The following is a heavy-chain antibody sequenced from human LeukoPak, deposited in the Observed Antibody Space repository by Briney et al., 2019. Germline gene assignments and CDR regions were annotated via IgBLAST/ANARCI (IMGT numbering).Heavy chain of an antibody. CDR3: ARRRGAYYRPFDY. CDR2: IYYSGST. CDR1: GGSISSYY. D-gene: IGHD1-26*01. Sequence: SETLSLTCTVSGGSISSYYWSWIRQPPGKGLEWIGYIYYSGSTNYNPSLKSRVTISVDTYKNQFSLKLSSVTAADTAVYYCARRRGAYYRPFDYWGQGTLVTVSS. J-gene: IGHJ4*02. V-gene: IGHV4-59*12.